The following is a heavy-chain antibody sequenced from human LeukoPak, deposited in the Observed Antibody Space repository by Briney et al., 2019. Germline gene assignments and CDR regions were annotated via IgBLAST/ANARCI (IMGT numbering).Heavy chain of an antibody. Sequence: SETLSLTCTVSGGSISDNYWSWIRQPPGKGLEWIGYAYCGHTNYNSSLKSRVTMSLDTSKSQFSLRLSSVTAADTAVYFCAGTMTGEAFVGAFDIWGQGTMVTVSS. CDR3: AGTMTGEAFVGAFDI. CDR1: GGSISDNY. D-gene: IGHD3-22*01. J-gene: IGHJ3*02. V-gene: IGHV4-59*08. CDR2: AYCGHT.